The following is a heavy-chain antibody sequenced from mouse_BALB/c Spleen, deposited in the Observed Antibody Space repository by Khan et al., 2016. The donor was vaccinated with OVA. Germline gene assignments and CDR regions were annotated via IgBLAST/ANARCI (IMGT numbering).Heavy chain of an antibody. Sequence: QVQLQQSGGDLMKPGASVKISCKATGYTFSSYWIEWVKQRPGHGLEWIGQIFPGSVRTTYNEKFKCKATFTAATSSNTAYLPLSSLTSEDSAVYDCARGGYGGFAYWGQGTLVTVSA. J-gene: IGHJ3*01. D-gene: IGHD2-2*01. V-gene: IGHV1-9*01. CDR3: ARGGYGGFAY. CDR1: GYTFSSYW. CDR2: IFPGSVRT.